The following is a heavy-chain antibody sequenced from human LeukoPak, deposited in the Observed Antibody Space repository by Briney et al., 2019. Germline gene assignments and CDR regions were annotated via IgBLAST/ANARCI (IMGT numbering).Heavy chain of an antibody. CDR2: IIPIFGTA. D-gene: IGHD1-26*01. CDR1: GYTFTGYY. Sequence: GASVKVSCKASGYTFTGYYMHWVRQAPGQGLEWMGGIIPIFGTANYAQKFQGRVTITTDESTSTAYMELSSLRSEDTAVYYCASGAPGYSGSLAFDYWGQGTLVTVSS. J-gene: IGHJ4*02. V-gene: IGHV1-69*05. CDR3: ASGAPGYSGSLAFDY.